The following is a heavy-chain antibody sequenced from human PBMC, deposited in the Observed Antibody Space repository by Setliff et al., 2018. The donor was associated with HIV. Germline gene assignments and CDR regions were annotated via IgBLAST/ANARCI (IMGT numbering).Heavy chain of an antibody. CDR1: GASIRSSTSY. D-gene: IGHD1-26*01. V-gene: IGHV4-39*01. J-gene: IGHJ4*02. CDR3: ATMGGQGTHFDY. Sequence: PSETLSLTCTVSGASIRSSTSYWGWIRQPPGKGLEWIGTLYYSGSTYYNPSLRSRISVSVDTSKSQFSLTLSSVTAADTGIYYCATMGGQGTHFDYWGQGTLVTVSS. CDR2: LYYSGST.